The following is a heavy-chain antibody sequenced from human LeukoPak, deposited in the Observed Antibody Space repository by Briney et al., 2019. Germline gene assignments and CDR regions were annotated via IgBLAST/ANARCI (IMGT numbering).Heavy chain of an antibody. CDR3: ARGDYFGNFGIGTSYYYYMDV. Sequence: ASVKVSCKASGYTFTGYYMHWVRQAPGQGLEWMGWINPNSGGTNYAQKFQGRVTMTRDTSISTAYMELSRVRSDDTAVYYCARGDYFGNFGIGTSYYYYMDVWGKGTTVTVSS. J-gene: IGHJ6*03. D-gene: IGHD2/OR15-2a*01. CDR1: GYTFTGYY. CDR2: INPNSGGT. V-gene: IGHV1-2*02.